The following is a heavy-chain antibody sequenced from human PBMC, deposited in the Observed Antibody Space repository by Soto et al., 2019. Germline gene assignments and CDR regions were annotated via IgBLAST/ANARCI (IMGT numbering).Heavy chain of an antibody. V-gene: IGHV4-59*01. CDR2: IHYSGTT. D-gene: IGHD3-16*01. CDR1: GGSISSYY. J-gene: IGHJ4*02. CDR3: AREGEYNAFDY. Sequence: SETLSLTCTVSGGSISSYYWSWIRQAPGKGLEWIAYIHYSGTTYSNPSLKSRVTVSVDTSKNQFSLKLSSVTAADTAVYYCAREGEYNAFDYRGQGTLVTVSS.